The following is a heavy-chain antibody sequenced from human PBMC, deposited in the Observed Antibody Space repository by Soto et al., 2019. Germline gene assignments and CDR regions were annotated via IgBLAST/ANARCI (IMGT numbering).Heavy chain of an antibody. D-gene: IGHD6-13*01. V-gene: IGHV4-39*01. Sequence: QLQLQESGPGLVKPSETLSLTCTVSGGSISSSSYYWGWIRQPPGQGLEWIGSIYYSGSTYSNPTLKNRVTISVDTSKNQFSLKLSSVTAADTAVYYCARSTIAAAGINWFAPWGQGTLVTVSS. CDR1: GGSISSSSYY. CDR2: IYYSGST. CDR3: ARSTIAAAGINWFAP. J-gene: IGHJ5*02.